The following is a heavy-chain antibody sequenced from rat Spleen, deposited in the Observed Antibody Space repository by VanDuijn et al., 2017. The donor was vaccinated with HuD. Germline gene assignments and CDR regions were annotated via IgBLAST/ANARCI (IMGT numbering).Heavy chain of an antibody. V-gene: IGHV2-13*01. CDR1: GFSLISYA. CDR3: ALESD. J-gene: IGHJ3*01. Sequence: QVQLKESGPGLVQPSQTLSLTCTVSGFSLISYAVNWVRQPPGKGLEWMGGIWGDGSTNYNSALKSRLNISRDTSKSQVFLKMNNLQTEDTAIYYCALESDWGQGTLVTVSS. D-gene: IGHD4-2*01. CDR2: IWGDGST.